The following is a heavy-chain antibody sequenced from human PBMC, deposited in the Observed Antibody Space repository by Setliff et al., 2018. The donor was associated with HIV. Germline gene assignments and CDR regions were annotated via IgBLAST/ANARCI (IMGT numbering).Heavy chain of an antibody. J-gene: IGHJ3*02. D-gene: IGHD5-12*01. CDR1: GYTFSRYG. Sequence: ASVKVSCKASGYTFSRYGISWVRQAPGQGLEWMGWISAYNGNTKFAQRFQGRFTMTTDTSTMTAYMELRTLRSDDTAVYYCASEGAGRDGYIDGVSDAFDIWGQGTMVTVSS. CDR2: ISAYNGNT. V-gene: IGHV1-18*01. CDR3: ASEGAGRDGYIDGVSDAFDI.